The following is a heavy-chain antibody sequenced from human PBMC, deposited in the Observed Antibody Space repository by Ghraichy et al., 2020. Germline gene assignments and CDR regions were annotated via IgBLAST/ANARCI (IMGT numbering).Heavy chain of an antibody. J-gene: IGHJ1*01. CDR1: GGSISSDEFY. V-gene: IGHV4-30-4*01. Sequence: SETLSLTCTVSGGSISSDEFYWTWIRQPPGKGLEWIGYIYYNGDTYYNPSLQSRVVISVDTSKNQMSLQLSSVTAADTAVYYCARDPAIAVAGFPIWGQGTLVTVSS. CDR3: ARDPAIAVAGFPI. D-gene: IGHD6-19*01. CDR2: IYYNGDT.